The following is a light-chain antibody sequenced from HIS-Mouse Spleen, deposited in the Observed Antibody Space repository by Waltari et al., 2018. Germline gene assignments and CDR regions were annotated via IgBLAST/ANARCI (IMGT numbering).Light chain of an antibody. CDR3: NSRDSSGNHYV. J-gene: IGLJ1*01. Sequence: SSELTQDPAVSVALGQTVRITCQGDSLRSYYASWYQQKPGQAPVLVIYGKNNRPSVIPERFSGSSSGNTASLTITGAQAEDEADYYCNSRDSSGNHYVFGTGTKVTVL. V-gene: IGLV3-19*01. CDR2: GKN. CDR1: SLRSYY.